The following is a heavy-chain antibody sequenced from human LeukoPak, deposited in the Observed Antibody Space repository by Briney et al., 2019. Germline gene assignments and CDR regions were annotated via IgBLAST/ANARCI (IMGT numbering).Heavy chain of an antibody. J-gene: IGHJ4*02. CDR1: GFTFSRFG. Sequence: PGGSLRLSCAASGFTFSRFGMHWVRQAPGKGLEWVAVISYDGSDKYYADSVKGRFTISRDNSKNTLYLQMNSLRAEDTAVYYCAKNTQYSGYYDCWGQGTLVAVSS. V-gene: IGHV3-30*18. CDR2: ISYDGSDK. CDR3: AKNTQYSGYYDC. D-gene: IGHD6-6*01.